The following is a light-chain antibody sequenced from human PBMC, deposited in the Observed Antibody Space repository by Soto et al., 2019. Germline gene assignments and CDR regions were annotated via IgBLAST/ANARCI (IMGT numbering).Light chain of an antibody. CDR3: AAWDDSLNGWV. CDR2: SNN. Sequence: QLVLTQPPSASGTPGQRGTISCSGSSSNIGSNSVNWYQQFPGTAPKLLIYSNNQRPSGVPDRFSGSKSGTSASLAISGLQSEDEADYYCAAWDDSLNGWVFGGGTQLTVL. CDR1: SSNIGSNS. V-gene: IGLV1-44*01. J-gene: IGLJ3*02.